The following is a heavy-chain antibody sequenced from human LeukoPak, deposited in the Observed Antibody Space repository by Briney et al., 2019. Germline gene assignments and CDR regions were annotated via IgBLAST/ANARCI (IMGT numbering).Heavy chain of an antibody. V-gene: IGHV1-2*02. Sequence: GASVKVSCKASGYTFTGYYMHWVRQAPGQGLEWMGWISPNSGVTNYAQKFQGRVTMTRDTSISTAYMELSRLTPDDTAVYYCATVYVSGIYNYWGQGTLVTVSS. CDR3: ATVYVSGIYNY. D-gene: IGHD3-10*01. CDR1: GYTFTGYY. J-gene: IGHJ4*02. CDR2: ISPNSGVT.